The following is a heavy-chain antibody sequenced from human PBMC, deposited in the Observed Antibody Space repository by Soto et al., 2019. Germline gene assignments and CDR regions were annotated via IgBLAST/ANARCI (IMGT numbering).Heavy chain of an antibody. Sequence: GGSLRLSCAASGFTFSSYGMHWVRQAPGKGLEWVAVISYDGSNKYYSDSVKGRFTISRDNSKNTLYLQMNSLRAEDTAVYYCAKDLIYYGSGSYPIDYWGQGTLVTVSS. CDR2: ISYDGSNK. D-gene: IGHD3-10*01. CDR3: AKDLIYYGSGSYPIDY. J-gene: IGHJ4*02. CDR1: GFTFSSYG. V-gene: IGHV3-30*18.